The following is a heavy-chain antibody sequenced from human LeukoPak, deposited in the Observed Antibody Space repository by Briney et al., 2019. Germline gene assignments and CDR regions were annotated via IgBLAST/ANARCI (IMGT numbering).Heavy chain of an antibody. D-gene: IGHD2-2*01. Sequence: GGSLRLSCAASGFTFSSYAMSWVRQAPGKGPEWVSAISGSGGNTYYADSVKGRFTISRDNSKSTLYLQMSSLRAEDTAVYYCAEGSRGALNDYFDYWGQGTLVTVSS. J-gene: IGHJ4*02. V-gene: IGHV3-23*01. CDR1: GFTFSSYA. CDR3: AEGSRGALNDYFDY. CDR2: ISGSGGNT.